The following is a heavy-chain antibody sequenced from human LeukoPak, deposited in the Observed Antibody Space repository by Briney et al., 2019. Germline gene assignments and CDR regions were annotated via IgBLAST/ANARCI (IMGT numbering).Heavy chain of an antibody. CDR3: ARGRFQYDSSGYSSFYH. Sequence: PGGSLRLSCAASGFTFSTYCMSWVRQAPGKGLEWVANTNQDGSEKYYVDSVTGRFTISRDNAHNSLHLQMSSLRVEDTAVYYCARGRFQYDSSGYSSFYHWGQGSLVTVSS. CDR1: GFTFSTYC. D-gene: IGHD3-22*01. CDR2: TNQDGSEK. V-gene: IGHV3-7*01. J-gene: IGHJ4*02.